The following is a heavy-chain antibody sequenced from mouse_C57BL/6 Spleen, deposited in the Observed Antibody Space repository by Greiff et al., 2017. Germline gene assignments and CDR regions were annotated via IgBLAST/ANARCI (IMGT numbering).Heavy chain of an antibody. D-gene: IGHD4-1*01. V-gene: IGHV1-19*01. J-gene: IGHJ2*01. Sequence: VQLQQSGPVLVKPGASVKMSCKASGYTFTDYYMNWVKQSPGTSLEWIGVINPYNGGTSYNQKFKGKATLTVDKSSSTAYLELNRLTSEDSAVDYCAREELYFDYWGQGTTLTVSS. CDR3: AREELYFDY. CDR1: GYTFTDYY. CDR2: INPYNGGT.